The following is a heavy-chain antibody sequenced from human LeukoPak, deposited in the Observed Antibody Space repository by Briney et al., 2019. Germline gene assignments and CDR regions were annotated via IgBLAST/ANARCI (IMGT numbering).Heavy chain of an antibody. CDR2: ISGSGGST. D-gene: IGHD2-15*01. V-gene: IGHV3-23*01. Sequence: QTGGSLRLSCAASGFTFSSYAMSWVRQAPGKGLEWVSAISGSGGSTYYADSVKGRFTISRDNSKNTLYLQMNSLRAEDTAVYYCAKDSCSGGSCYSPPGGDAFDIWGQGTMVTVSS. CDR3: AKDSCSGGSCYSPPGGDAFDI. J-gene: IGHJ3*02. CDR1: GFTFSSYA.